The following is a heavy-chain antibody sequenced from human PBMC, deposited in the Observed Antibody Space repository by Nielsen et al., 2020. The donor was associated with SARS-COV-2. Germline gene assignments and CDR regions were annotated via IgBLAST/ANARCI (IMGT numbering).Heavy chain of an antibody. V-gene: IGHV3-48*01. Sequence: GGSLRLSCAASGFTFSTYGMNWVRQAPGRALEWVSYISTRSSIVYYTDSLKGRFTISRDNAKNSLYLQMNSLRADDTAVYYCAREDRTNWYGVDYWGQGTLVTVSS. CDR1: GFTFSTYG. CDR3: AREDRTNWYGVDY. CDR2: ISTRSSIV. D-gene: IGHD6-13*01. J-gene: IGHJ4*02.